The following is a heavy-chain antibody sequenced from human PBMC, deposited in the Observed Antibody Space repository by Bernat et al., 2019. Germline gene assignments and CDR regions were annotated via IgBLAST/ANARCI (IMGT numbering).Heavy chain of an antibody. D-gene: IGHD5-24*01. CDR2: ISGSGGST. CDR1: GFTFSSYA. J-gene: IGHJ4*02. Sequence: EVQLLESGGGLVQPGGSLRLSCAASGFTFSSYAMSWVRQAPGKGLEWVSAISGSGGSTYYADSVKGRFTISRDNSKNTLYLQMNSLKTEDTAVYYCTTDLDGYDVDYWGQGTLVTVSS. V-gene: IGHV3-23*01. CDR3: TTDLDGYDVDY.